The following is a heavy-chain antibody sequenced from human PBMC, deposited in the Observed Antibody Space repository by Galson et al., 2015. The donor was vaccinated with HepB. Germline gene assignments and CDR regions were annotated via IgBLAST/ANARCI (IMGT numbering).Heavy chain of an antibody. V-gene: IGHV3-53*01. D-gene: IGHD3-22*01. J-gene: IGHJ4*01. CDR1: GFTVSDNY. CDR3: AKYVSIWGGGFDN. CDR2: IYSDGAT. Sequence: SLRLSCAASGFTVSDNYMTWVRQAPGKGLEWVSVIYSDGATYYVDSVKGRFTISRDTSNNTVYLQMNSLRDDDTAVYYCAKYVSIWGGGFDNWGHGTLVTVTS.